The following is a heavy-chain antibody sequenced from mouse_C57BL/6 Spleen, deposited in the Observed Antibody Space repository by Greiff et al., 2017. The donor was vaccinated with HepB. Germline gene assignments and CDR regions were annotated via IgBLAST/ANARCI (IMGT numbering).Heavy chain of an antibody. D-gene: IGHD4-1*01. CDR1: GFTFSDYY. CDR3: ARDRGTGAIDY. J-gene: IGHJ2*01. CDR2: INYDGSST. V-gene: IGHV5-16*01. Sequence: EVKLVESEGGLVQPGSSMKLSCTASGFTFSDYYMAWVRQVPEKGLEWVANINYDGSSTYYLDSLKSRFIISRDNAKNILYLQMSSLKSEDTATYYCARDRGTGAIDYWGQGTTLTVSS.